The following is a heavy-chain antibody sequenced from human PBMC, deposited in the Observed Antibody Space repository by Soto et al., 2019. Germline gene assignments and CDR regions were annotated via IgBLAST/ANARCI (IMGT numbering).Heavy chain of an antibody. J-gene: IGHJ4*02. V-gene: IGHV4-34*01. CDR3: ARVLYSSGYYY. CDR1: GGSFSGYY. CDR2: INHSGST. Sequence: SETLSLTCAVYGGSFSGYYWSWIRQPPGKGLEWIGEINHSGSTNYNPSLKSRVTISVDTSKNQFSLKLSSVTAADTAVYYCARVLYSSGYYYWGQGTLVTVSS. D-gene: IGHD3-22*01.